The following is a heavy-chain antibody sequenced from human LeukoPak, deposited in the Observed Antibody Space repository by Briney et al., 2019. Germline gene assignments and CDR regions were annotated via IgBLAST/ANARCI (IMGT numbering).Heavy chain of an antibody. V-gene: IGHV4-59*01. D-gene: IGHD6-13*01. CDR3: ASSSWYGNWFDP. CDR2: IYYTGST. J-gene: IGHJ5*02. CDR1: GGSISSSY. Sequence: SETLSLTCTVSGGSISSSYWSWIRQPPGKGLKWIGYIYYTGSTNYNPSLKSRVTISVDTSKNQFSLELSSVTAADTAVYYCASSSWYGNWFDPWGQGTLVTVSS.